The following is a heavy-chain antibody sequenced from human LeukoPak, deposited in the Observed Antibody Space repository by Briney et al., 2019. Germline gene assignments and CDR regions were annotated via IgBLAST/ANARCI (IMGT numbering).Heavy chain of an antibody. CDR2: IKEDGSEK. Sequence: PGGSLRLSCAASGFTFSTYWMTWVRQAPGKGLEWVANIKEDGSEKYYVDSVKGRFTISRDNAKNSLYLQMNTLRDEDTAVYYCTRDTGCSGGTCYSFYDSWGQGTLVTVSS. CDR1: GFTFSTYW. CDR3: TRDTGCSGGTCYSFYDS. D-gene: IGHD2-15*01. V-gene: IGHV3-7*01. J-gene: IGHJ4*02.